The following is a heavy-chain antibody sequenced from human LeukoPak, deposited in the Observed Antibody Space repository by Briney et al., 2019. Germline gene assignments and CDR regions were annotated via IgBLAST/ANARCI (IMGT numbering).Heavy chain of an antibody. CDR3: AGGLKQWRVKDYYYYMDV. V-gene: IGHV4-59*01. D-gene: IGHD6-19*01. J-gene: IGHJ6*03. CDR1: DGSLLSYY. CDR2: IYYSGST. Sequence: SETLSLTCTVPDGSLLSYYWSWIRQPPGKGLEWIGYIYYSGSTNYNPSLKSRVTISVDTSKNQFSLKLSSVTAADTAVYYCAGGLKQWRVKDYYYYMDVWGKGTTVTVSS.